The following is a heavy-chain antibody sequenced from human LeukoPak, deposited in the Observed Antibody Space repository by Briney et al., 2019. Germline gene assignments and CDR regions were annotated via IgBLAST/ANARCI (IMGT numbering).Heavy chain of an antibody. CDR1: GYTFTSYG. Sequence: ASVKVSCKASGYTFTSYGISWVRQAPGQGLEWMGWISAYNGNTNYAQKLQGRVTMTTDTSTSTAYMELRSLRSDDTAVYYCARYKPYYDFWSGYIFDYWGQGTLVTVSS. J-gene: IGHJ4*02. CDR3: ARYKPYYDFWSGYIFDY. CDR2: ISAYNGNT. V-gene: IGHV1-18*01. D-gene: IGHD3-3*01.